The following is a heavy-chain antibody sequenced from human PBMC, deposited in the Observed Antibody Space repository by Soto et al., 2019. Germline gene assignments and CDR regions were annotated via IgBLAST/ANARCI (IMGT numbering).Heavy chain of an antibody. J-gene: IGHJ4*02. V-gene: IGHV3-23*01. D-gene: IGHD4-17*01. Sequence: GGSLRLSCAASGFTFSAYVMSWVRQAPGKGLEWVSSITSSGGGTYYADSVKGRFTVSRXXXXXTXYXQXXXLRAXDTAVYYCARDLMTTVTFDYWGQGTLVTVSS. CDR1: GFTFSAYV. CDR2: ITSSGGGT. CDR3: ARDLMTTVTFDY.